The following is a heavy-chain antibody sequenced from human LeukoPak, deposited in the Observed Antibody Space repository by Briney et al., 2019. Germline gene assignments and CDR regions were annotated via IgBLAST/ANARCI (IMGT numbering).Heavy chain of an antibody. V-gene: IGHV3-73*01. CDR1: GFTFSGSA. CDR3: TRHNSSGYYS. CDR2: IRSKANSYAT. Sequence: GGSLKLSCAASGFTFSGSAMHWVRQASGKGLEWVGRIRSKANSYATACAASVKGRFTISRDDSKNTAYLQMNSLKTEDTAVYYCTRHNSSGYYSWGQGTLVTVSS. J-gene: IGHJ4*02. D-gene: IGHD3-22*01.